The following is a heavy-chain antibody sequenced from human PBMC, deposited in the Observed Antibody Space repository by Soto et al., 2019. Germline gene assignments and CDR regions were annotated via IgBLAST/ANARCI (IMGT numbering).Heavy chain of an antibody. CDR3: ARDQQGRPVTYYYGSGSYADFNWFDP. V-gene: IGHV3-30*03. D-gene: IGHD3-10*01. CDR1: EFAFSSDG. J-gene: IGHJ5*02. CDR2: ISYDGSNK. Sequence: GGSLRLSCADAEFAFSSDGMHWVRQAPGKGLEWVAVISYDGSNKYYADSVKGRFTISRDNSKNTLYLQMNSLRAEDTAVYYCARDQQGRPVTYYYGSGSYADFNWFDPWGQGTLVTVSS.